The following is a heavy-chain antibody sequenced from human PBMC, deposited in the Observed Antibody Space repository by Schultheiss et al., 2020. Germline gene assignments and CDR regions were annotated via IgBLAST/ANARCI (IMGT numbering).Heavy chain of an antibody. CDR3: TRGRSVRGYSSGWYDY. V-gene: IGHV1-2*02. J-gene: IGHJ4*02. CDR2: INPNNGGT. D-gene: IGHD6-19*01. CDR1: GYTFTDNY. Sequence: ASVKVSCKASGYTFTDNYIHWVRQAPGQGLEWMGWINPNNGGTKYAQKFQGRVTMTRDTSISTAYMELSSLTSDDTAVYYCTRGRSVRGYSSGWYDYWDQGTLVTGYS.